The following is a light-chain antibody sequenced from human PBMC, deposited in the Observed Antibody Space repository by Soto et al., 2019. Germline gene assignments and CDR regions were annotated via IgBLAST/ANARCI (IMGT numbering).Light chain of an antibody. CDR3: QQYNSWPQT. CDR2: DVS. CDR1: ETVSTN. Sequence: ETVLTQSPATLSVSPGERVTLSCRASETVSTNLAWYQQRPGQAPTLLIYDVSTGATGIPARFRGRRSGTEFTLTISSLQSEDFGVYYCQQYNSWPQTFGQGTKVDIK. J-gene: IGKJ1*01. V-gene: IGKV3-15*01.